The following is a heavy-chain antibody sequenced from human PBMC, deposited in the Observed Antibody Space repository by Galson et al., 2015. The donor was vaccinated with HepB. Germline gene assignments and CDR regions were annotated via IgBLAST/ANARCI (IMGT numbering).Heavy chain of an antibody. J-gene: IGHJ4*02. Sequence: ETLSLTCTVSGGSISTSSYYWGWIRQPTGKGLEWIGTIYYGGSTYYNPSLNSRVTISLDMSNNQFSLKLSSVTAADTAVYYCASLKSFLSSSLIRHDWGQGTLVTVSS. CDR1: GGSISTSSYY. D-gene: IGHD2-2*01. CDR3: ASLKSFLSSSLIRHD. CDR2: IYYGGST. V-gene: IGHV4-39*01.